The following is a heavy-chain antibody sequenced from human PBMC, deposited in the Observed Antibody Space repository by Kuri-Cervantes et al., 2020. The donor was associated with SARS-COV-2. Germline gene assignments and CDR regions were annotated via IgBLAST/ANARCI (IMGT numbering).Heavy chain of an antibody. CDR2: INHSGST. CDR3: ARDPHCNNCYSNWFDP. D-gene: IGHD2-21*02. V-gene: IGHV4-34*01. Sequence: SETLSLSCAVYGGSFSGYYWSWIRQPPGKGLEWIGEINHSGSTNYNPSLKSRVTISVDTSKNQFSLKLSSVTAADTAVYYCARDPHCNNCYSNWFDPWGQGTLVTVSS. J-gene: IGHJ5*02. CDR1: GGSFSGYY.